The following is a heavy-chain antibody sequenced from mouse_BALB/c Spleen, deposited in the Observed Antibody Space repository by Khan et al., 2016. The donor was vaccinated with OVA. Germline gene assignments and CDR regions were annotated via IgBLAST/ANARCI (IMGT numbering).Heavy chain of an antibody. J-gene: IGHJ3*01. CDR3: ARHNFGPFAY. D-gene: IGHD1-3*01. Sequence: EVELVESGGGLVKPGGSLKLSCAASGFTFSSYAVSWVRQTPEKRLEWVATINSDGAYTYYPDSVKGRFTISRDNAMNTLYLQMISLRSEVTAMYYCARHNFGPFAYWGQGTLVTVSA. CDR1: GFTFSSYA. V-gene: IGHV5-9-3*01. CDR2: INSDGAYT.